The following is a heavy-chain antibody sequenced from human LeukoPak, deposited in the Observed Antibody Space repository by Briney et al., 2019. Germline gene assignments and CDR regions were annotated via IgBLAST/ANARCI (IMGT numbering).Heavy chain of an antibody. CDR1: GYTFTTYG. D-gene: IGHD3-16*01. CDR3: KKWGGGGH. V-gene: IGHV1-18*01. Sequence: GASVKVSCTASGYTFTTYGITWIRQSPGQGLEWMGWISPYNGNTNYGLKFQGRLTLTTDTGTSTAYMELRSLQSDDSAVYYCKKWGGGGHWGQGTLVSVSS. CDR2: ISPYNGNT. J-gene: IGHJ4*02.